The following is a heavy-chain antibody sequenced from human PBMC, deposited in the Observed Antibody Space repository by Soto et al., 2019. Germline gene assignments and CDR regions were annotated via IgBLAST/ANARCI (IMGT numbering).Heavy chain of an antibody. CDR1: GYSFTGYW. V-gene: IGHV5-10-1*01. J-gene: IGHJ6*02. D-gene: IGHD4-4*01. Sequence: GESLKISCKGSGYSFTGYWISLVRQMPGKGLEWMGRIDPSDSYTNYRPSFQGHVTISADKYISTAYLQWSSLKASDTAMYYCGRLRMTTHGMDVWGQGTTVTVSS. CDR2: IDPSDSYT. CDR3: GRLRMTTHGMDV.